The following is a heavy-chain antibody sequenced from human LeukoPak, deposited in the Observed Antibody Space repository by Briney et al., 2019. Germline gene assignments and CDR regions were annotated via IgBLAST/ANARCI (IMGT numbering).Heavy chain of an antibody. Sequence: PSETLSLTCAVYGGSLSGYYWSWIRQPPGKGLEWIGEINHSGSTNYNPSLKSRVTISVDTSKNQFSLKLSSVTAADTAVYYCARGGRWLQLLEYWGQGTLVTVSS. J-gene: IGHJ4*02. CDR2: INHSGST. V-gene: IGHV4-34*01. D-gene: IGHD5-24*01. CDR3: ARGGRWLQLLEY. CDR1: GGSLSGYY.